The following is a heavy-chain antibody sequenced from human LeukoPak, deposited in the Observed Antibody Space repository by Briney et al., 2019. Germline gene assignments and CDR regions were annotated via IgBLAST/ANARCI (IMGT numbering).Heavy chain of an antibody. Sequence: GASVNVSCKSSVYTFTVYYIHWVRQAPGQGLEWMGWINPNSGGTNYVQKLRGRVPTTRDTPISKAYMEMSMLRSYDTAVYYCARGRAPWARSIVVGVGAMVPFQYWGQRTLVTVSS. J-gene: IGHJ4*02. D-gene: IGHD2-15*01. V-gene: IGHV1-2*02. CDR2: INPNSGGT. CDR1: VYTFTVYY. CDR3: ARGRAPWARSIVVGVGAMVPFQY.